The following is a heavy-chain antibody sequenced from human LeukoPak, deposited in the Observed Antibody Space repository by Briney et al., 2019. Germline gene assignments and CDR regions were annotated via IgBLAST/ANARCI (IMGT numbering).Heavy chain of an antibody. D-gene: IGHD3-10*01. CDR1: GGSISSYY. V-gene: IGHV4-59*08. J-gene: IGHJ4*02. CDR2: IYHSGST. CDR3: ARHRFGEFDY. Sequence: SETLSLTCTVSGGSISSYYWSWIRQPPGKGLEWIGYIYHSGSTNYNPSLKSRVTISVDTSKNQFSLKLSSVTAADTAVYYCARHRFGEFDYWGQGTLVTVSS.